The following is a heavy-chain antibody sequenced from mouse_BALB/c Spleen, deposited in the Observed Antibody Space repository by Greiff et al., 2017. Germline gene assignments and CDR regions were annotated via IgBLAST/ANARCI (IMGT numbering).Heavy chain of an antibody. Sequence: QLQQSGPELVKPGASVKMSCKASGYTFTDYVISWVKQRTGQGLEWIGEIYPGSGSTYYNEKFKGKATLTADKSSNTAYMQLSSLTSEDSAVYFCARRGITTYAMDYWGQGTSVTVSS. CDR3: ARRGITTYAMDY. CDR1: GYTFTDYV. CDR2: IYPGSGST. J-gene: IGHJ4*01. V-gene: IGHV1-77*01. D-gene: IGHD1-2*01.